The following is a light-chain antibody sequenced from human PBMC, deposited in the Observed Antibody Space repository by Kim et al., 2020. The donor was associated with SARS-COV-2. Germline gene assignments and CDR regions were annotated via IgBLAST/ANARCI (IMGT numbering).Light chain of an antibody. CDR3: QHYGGSAR. CDR2: GAS. CDR1: QIISNNY. Sequence: LSPGERATLSCRASQIISNNYLAWYQQKPGQTPRLLIYGASSRATGTTDRFSGSGSGTDFTLTISRLEPEDFAVYYCQHYGGSARFGRGTKVDIK. J-gene: IGKJ4*01. V-gene: IGKV3-20*01.